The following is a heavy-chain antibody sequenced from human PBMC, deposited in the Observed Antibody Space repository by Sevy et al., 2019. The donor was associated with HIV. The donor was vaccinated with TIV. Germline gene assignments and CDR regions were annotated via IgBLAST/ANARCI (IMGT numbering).Heavy chain of an antibody. CDR3: TTLGYSVSQIYYYFDV. CDR1: GFTFSDAC. D-gene: IGHD5-12*01. V-gene: IGHV3-15*01. Sequence: GGSLRLSCAASGFTFSDACMSWVRQAPGKGLEWVGRIKNKSDGGTTDYAAPVKGRFTISRDDSKNTLYLQMNSLKNEDTAVCYCTTLGYSVSQIYYYFDVWGKGTTVTVSS. J-gene: IGHJ6*03. CDR2: IKNKSDGGTT.